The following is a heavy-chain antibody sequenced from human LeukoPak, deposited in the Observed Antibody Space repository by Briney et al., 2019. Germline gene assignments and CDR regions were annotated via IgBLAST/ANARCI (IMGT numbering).Heavy chain of an antibody. CDR3: ASAIYSYGSYYFDY. D-gene: IGHD5-18*01. J-gene: IGHJ4*02. CDR1: GGSISSSSYY. V-gene: IGHV4-39*01. CDR2: IYYSGST. Sequence: PSETLSLTCTVSGGSISSSSYYWGWIRQPPGKGLEWIGSIYYSGSTYYNPSLKSRVTISVDTSKNQFSLKLGSVTAADTAVYYCASAIYSYGSYYFDYWGQGTLVTVSS.